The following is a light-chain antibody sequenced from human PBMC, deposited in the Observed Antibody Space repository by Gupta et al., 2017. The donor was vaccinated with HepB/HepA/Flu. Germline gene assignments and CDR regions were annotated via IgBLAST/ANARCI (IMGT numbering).Light chain of an antibody. CDR1: KLGNKY. V-gene: IGLV3-1*01. J-gene: IGLJ2*01. CDR3: QTWNSTTVV. Sequence: SYELTQPPSVSVSPGQTASITCSGDKLGNKYAYWFQQKPGQSPVLVIYENNKRPAGIPERVSGSSSANTVSMTISGTQAMDESYYYCQTWNSTTVVFGGGIKLTVL. CDR2: ENN.